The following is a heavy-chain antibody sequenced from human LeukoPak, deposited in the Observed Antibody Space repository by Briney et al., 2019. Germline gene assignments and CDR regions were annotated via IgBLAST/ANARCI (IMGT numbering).Heavy chain of an antibody. Sequence: PGGSLRLSCTGSNFSFGYYGMNWVRQTPGKGLEWLSYITATSGSEYYADSVEGRFIISRDSSKNVVYLQMNSLRPEDTAIYYCASEPGLSRGPDYAMDVWGQGTTVTVSS. CDR2: ITATSGSE. CDR1: NFSFGYYG. CDR3: ASEPGLSRGPDYAMDV. J-gene: IGHJ6*02. V-gene: IGHV3-48*01. D-gene: IGHD3-16*01.